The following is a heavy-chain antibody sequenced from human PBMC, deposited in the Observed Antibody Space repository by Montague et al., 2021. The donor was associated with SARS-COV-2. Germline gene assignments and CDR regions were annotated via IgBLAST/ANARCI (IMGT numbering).Heavy chain of an antibody. CDR3: ARTSASSDY. CDR2: N. V-gene: IGHV6-1*01. Sequence: NDYAVSVKSRITINPDTSKNQISLQLTSVTPEDTAGYYCARTSASSDYWGQGTLVTVAS. J-gene: IGHJ4*02. D-gene: IGHD1-26*01.